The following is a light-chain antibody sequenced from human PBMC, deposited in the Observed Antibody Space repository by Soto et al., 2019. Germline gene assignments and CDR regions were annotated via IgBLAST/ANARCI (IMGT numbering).Light chain of an antibody. CDR3: CSYAGSSTFEGVV. CDR2: EGS. J-gene: IGLJ2*01. Sequence: QSALTQPASVSVSPGQSITISCTGTSSDVGSYNLVSWYQQHPGKAPKLMIYEGSKRPSGVSNRFSGSKSGNTASLTISGLQAEDEADYYCCSYAGSSTFEGVVFGGGTKLTVL. CDR1: SSDVGSYNL. V-gene: IGLV2-23*03.